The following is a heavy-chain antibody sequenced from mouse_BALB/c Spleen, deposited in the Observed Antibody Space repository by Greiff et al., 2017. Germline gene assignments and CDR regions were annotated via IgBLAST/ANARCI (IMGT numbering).Heavy chain of an antibody. J-gene: IGHJ3*01. V-gene: IGHV3-2*02. CDR3: AREVATTVGAY. Sequence: EVKLQESGPGLVKPSQSLSLTCTVTGYSITSDYAWNWIRQFPGNQLEWMGYISYSGSTSYNPSLKSRISITRDTSKNQFFLQLNSVTTEDTATYYCAREVATTVGAYWGQGTLVTVSA. D-gene: IGHD1-1*01. CDR1: GYSITSDYA. CDR2: ISYSGST.